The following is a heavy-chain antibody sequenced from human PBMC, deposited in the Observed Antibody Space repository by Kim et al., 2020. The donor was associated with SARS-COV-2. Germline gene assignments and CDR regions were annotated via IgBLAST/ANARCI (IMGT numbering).Heavy chain of an antibody. D-gene: IGHD6-13*01. V-gene: IGHV3-53*01. CDR1: GFTVSDNY. Sequence: GGSLRLSCAASGFTVSDNYMSWVRQAPGKGLEWVSVLYRGGNTYYADAVKGRFTFSRDNSKNTLYLQMNSLKTEDTAVYLCARRNTKSWSHDYWGQGTLVTLPS. J-gene: IGHJ4*02. CDR2: LYRGGNT. CDR3: ARRNTKSWSHDY.